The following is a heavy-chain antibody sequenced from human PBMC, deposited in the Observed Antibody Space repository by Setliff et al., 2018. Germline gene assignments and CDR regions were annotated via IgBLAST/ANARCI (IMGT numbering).Heavy chain of an antibody. CDR2: VYYSGRT. CDR1: GGSFNTYH. D-gene: IGHD3-3*01. CDR3: ARVVGYDFWSGYYIYYYYYMDV. Sequence: PSETLSLTCTVSGGSFNTYHWSWIRQTPGKGLEWIGFVYYSGRTFYNPSLKSRVTISVDTSKNQFSLKLSSVTAADTAVYYCARVVGYDFWSGYYIYYYYYMDVWGKGTTVTVSS. J-gene: IGHJ6*03. V-gene: IGHV4-59*13.